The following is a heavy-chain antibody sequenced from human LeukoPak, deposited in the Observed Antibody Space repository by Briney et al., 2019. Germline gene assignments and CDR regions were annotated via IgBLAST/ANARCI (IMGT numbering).Heavy chain of an antibody. CDR2: TYYRSKWYN. CDR1: GGSISSYY. J-gene: IGHJ5*02. CDR3: ARGAQLANRNWFDP. Sequence: SETLSLTCTVSGGSISSYYWNWIRQSPSRGLEWLGRTYYRSKWYNDYAVSVKSRITINPDTSKNQFSLQPNSVTPEDTAVYYCARGAQLANRNWFDPWGQGTLVTVSS. D-gene: IGHD6-6*01. V-gene: IGHV6-1*01.